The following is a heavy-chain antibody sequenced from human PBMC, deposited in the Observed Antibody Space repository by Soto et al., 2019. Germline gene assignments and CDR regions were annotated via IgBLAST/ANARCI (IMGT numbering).Heavy chain of an antibody. Sequence: GGSLRLSCEASGFTVSTNYVSWVRQAPGKGPEWVSVIYSGGTSDYADSVKGRFTISRDNSKNTVYLQMNNLRAEDTAIYYCARSFYSILTGYYSNYFDYWGQGTLVTVSS. CDR2: IYSGGTS. V-gene: IGHV3-53*01. D-gene: IGHD3-9*01. J-gene: IGHJ4*02. CDR3: ARSFYSILTGYYSNYFDY. CDR1: GFTVSTNY.